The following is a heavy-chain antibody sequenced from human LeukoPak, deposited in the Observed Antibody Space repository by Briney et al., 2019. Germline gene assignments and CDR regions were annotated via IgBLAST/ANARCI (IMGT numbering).Heavy chain of an antibody. CDR1: SGSISSYNYY. CDR3: ATPIGATDWFDP. V-gene: IGHV4-39*01. D-gene: IGHD5-12*01. J-gene: IGHJ5*02. CDR2: VFYSGSI. Sequence: SETLSLTCTVSSGSISSYNYYCAWIRQPPGKGLLWIGSVFYSGSIYYNPSPNSRVTISVDTSNNQFSLRLTSVTAADTAVYYCATPIGATDWFDPWGQGTLVTVSS.